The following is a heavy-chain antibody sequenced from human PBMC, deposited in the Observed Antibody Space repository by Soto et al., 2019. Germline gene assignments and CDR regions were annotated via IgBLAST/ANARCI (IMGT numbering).Heavy chain of an antibody. J-gene: IGHJ6*02. D-gene: IGHD6-25*01. CDR1: GGTFSSYA. V-gene: IGHV1-69*06. CDR2: IIPICGTA. CDR3: ARGGHLVHSGTLSTKYYYYGMDV. Sequence: ASVKVSCKASGGTFSSYAISWVRQAPGQGLEWMGGIIPICGTANYAQKFQGRVTITADKSTSTAYMELSSLRSEDTAVYYCARGGHLVHSGTLSTKYYYYGMDVWGQGTTVIVSS.